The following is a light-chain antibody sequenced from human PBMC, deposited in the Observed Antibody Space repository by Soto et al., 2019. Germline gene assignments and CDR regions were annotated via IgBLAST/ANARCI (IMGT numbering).Light chain of an antibody. Sequence: DIQMTQSPSTLSASVGDRVTITCRASQSIDTWLAWYQQKPGEVPKALIYKVSNLQRGVPSRFSGSGSGTEFTLTISGLQPDDFATYYCQHYKFFPWTFGQGTKVDIK. CDR2: KVS. CDR1: QSIDTW. CDR3: QHYKFFPWT. J-gene: IGKJ1*01. V-gene: IGKV1-5*03.